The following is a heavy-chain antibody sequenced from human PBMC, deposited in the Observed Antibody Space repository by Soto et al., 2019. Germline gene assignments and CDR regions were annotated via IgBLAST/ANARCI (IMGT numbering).Heavy chain of an antibody. J-gene: IGHJ4*02. Sequence: GGSLRLSCAASGFTFSDYYMSWIRQAPGKGLEWVSYISSSGSTIYYADTVKDQFTISRDNAKNSLYLKMTSLRAEETAFFYCARGGEILRYFDWLFFDYWGQGTLVTVS. CDR3: ARGGEILRYFDWLFFDY. CDR1: GFTFSDYY. D-gene: IGHD3-9*01. V-gene: IGHV3-11*01. CDR2: ISSSGSTI.